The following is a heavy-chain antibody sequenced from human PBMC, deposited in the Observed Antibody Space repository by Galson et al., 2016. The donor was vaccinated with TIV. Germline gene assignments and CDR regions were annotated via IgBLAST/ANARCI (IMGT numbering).Heavy chain of an antibody. J-gene: IGHJ6*02. Sequence: SVKVSCKASGYTFSAYYVHWVRQAPGQGLVWMGWINPNTGGTNYAQKFQGRVSMTRGKSISTAYMELTRLKSDDTALYYCARDGSYGLDVWGQGTTVTVSS. V-gene: IGHV1-2*02. CDR2: INPNTGGT. CDR3: ARDGSYGLDV. CDR1: GYTFSAYY.